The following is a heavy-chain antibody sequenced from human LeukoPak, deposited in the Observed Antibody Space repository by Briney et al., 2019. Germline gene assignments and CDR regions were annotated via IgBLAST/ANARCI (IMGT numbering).Heavy chain of an antibody. CDR1: GITFSKFA. D-gene: IGHD1-1*01. J-gene: IGHJ4*02. CDR3: ARAPGYGAAYYFDY. Sequence: GGSLRLSCAASGITFSKFAMHWVRQAPGKGLEWVAVVSYDGSYKYYADSVKGRFTISRDNSKNTLYLQMNSLRAEDTAVYYCARAPGYGAAYYFDYWGQGTLVTVSS. V-gene: IGHV3-30*04. CDR2: VSYDGSYK.